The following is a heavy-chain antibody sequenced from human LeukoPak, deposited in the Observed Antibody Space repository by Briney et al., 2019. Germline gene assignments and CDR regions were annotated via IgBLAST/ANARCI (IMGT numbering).Heavy chain of an antibody. CDR3: AKDRAPGAYYDFWSGYYGPDY. Sequence: GGSLRLSCAASGFTFSSYAMSWVRQAPGKGLEWVSAISGSGGSTYYADPVKGRFTISRDSSKNTLYLQMNSLRAEDTAVYYCAKDRAPGAYYDFWSGYYGPDYWGQGTLVTVSS. D-gene: IGHD3-3*01. CDR2: ISGSGGST. J-gene: IGHJ4*02. V-gene: IGHV3-23*01. CDR1: GFTFSSYA.